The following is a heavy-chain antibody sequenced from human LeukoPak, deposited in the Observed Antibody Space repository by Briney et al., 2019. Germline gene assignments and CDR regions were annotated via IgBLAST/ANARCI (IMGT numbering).Heavy chain of an antibody. CDR3: ARSIAGKRDAFDI. J-gene: IGHJ3*02. V-gene: IGHV4-59*01. D-gene: IGHD6-6*01. CDR1: GGSISSYY. Sequence: SETLSLTCTVSGGSISSYYWSWIRQPPGKGLEWIGYIYYSGSTNYNPSLKSRVTISVDTSKSQFSLKLSSVTAADTAVYYCARSIAGKRDAFDIWGQGTMVTVSS. CDR2: IYYSGST.